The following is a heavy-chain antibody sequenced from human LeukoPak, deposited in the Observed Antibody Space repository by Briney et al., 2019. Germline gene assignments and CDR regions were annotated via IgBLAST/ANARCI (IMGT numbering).Heavy chain of an antibody. CDR2: IYYSGST. CDR3: ARLFCSSTSCYMFSPYWFDP. J-gene: IGHJ5*02. V-gene: IGHV4-39*01. D-gene: IGHD2-2*02. Sequence: SETLSLTCTVSGGSISSSSYYWGWLRQPPGKGLEWLGSIYYSGSTYYNPSLKSRVTISVDTSKNQFSLKLSSVTAADTAVYYCARLFCSSTSCYMFSPYWFDPWGQGTLVTVSS. CDR1: GGSISSSSYY.